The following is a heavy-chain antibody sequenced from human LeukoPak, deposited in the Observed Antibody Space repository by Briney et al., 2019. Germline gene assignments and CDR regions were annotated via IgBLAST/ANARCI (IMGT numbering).Heavy chain of an antibody. D-gene: IGHD2-15*01. V-gene: IGHV7-4-1*02. CDR3: ASSGSWYVDY. CDR1: GYPLTSYA. Sequence: GASVKGSCQGSGYPLTSYAMNWVRPAPGQGLEWMGWINTNTGNPTYAQGFTGRFVFSLDTSVSTAYLQISSLKAEDTAVYYCASSGSWYVDYWGQGTLVTVSS. CDR2: INTNTGNP. J-gene: IGHJ4*02.